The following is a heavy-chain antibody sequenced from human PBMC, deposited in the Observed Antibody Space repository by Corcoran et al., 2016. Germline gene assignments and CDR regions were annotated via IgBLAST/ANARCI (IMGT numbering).Heavy chain of an antibody. CDR1: GFTFTDAW. J-gene: IGHJ6*02. V-gene: IGHV3-15*01. CDR3: KWDHKVYYGTDV. D-gene: IGHD1-26*01. Sequence: EVQLVVSGGGLAKPGESLRLSCVASGFTFTDAWMSWVRQAPGKGLEWVGRIKSHGSGGTTDYAAPVKDRFTISRDDSRNTVFLQMDSLKSDDTAVYYCKWDHKVYYGTDVWGQGTTVTVSS. CDR2: IKSHGSGGTT.